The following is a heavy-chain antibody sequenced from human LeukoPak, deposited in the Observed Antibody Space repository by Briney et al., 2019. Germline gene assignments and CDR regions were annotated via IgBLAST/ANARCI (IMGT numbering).Heavy chain of an antibody. Sequence: GVSVKVSCKASGYTFTSYGISWVRQAPGQGLEWMGWISAYNGNTNYAQKLQGRVTMTTDTSTSTAYMELRSMSSDDTAVYYLAKDLMVAELLLPFDFWGQGTLVTVSS. J-gene: IGHJ4*02. CDR2: ISAYNGNT. V-gene: IGHV1-18*01. D-gene: IGHD1-26*01. CDR1: GYTFTSYG. CDR3: AKDLMVAELLLPFDF.